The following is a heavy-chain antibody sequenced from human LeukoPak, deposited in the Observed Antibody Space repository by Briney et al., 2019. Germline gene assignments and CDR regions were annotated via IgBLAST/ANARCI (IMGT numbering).Heavy chain of an antibody. Sequence: SETLSLTCTVSGGSVSGGNYYCSWIRQSPGKGLEWIGYVHYSGSTVYNPSLKSRVTMSIDTSKNQFSLNLSSVTAADTAVYYCARTGSTGGYWGQGTLVTVSS. CDR2: VHYSGST. J-gene: IGHJ4*02. CDR3: ARTGSTGGY. D-gene: IGHD1-1*01. CDR1: GGSVSGGNYY. V-gene: IGHV4-61*01.